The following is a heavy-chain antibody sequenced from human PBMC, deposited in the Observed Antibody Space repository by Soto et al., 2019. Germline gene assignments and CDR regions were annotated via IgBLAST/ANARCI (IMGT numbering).Heavy chain of an antibody. J-gene: IGHJ4*02. V-gene: IGHV3-23*01. CDR3: AKSDGGFDY. D-gene: IGHD2-21*02. Sequence: EVQLLESGGGLVQPGGSLRLSCAASGFTFSSYAISWVRQAPGKGLGWVSAVSGSGGTTYYADSVKGRFTISRDNSKNTLYLQMTRLRAEDTAVYYCAKSDGGFDYWGQGTLVTVSS. CDR1: GFTFSSYA. CDR2: VSGSGGTT.